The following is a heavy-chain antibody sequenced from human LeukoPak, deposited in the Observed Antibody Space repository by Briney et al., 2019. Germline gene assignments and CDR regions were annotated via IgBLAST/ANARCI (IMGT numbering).Heavy chain of an antibody. CDR1: DFTFSNYG. CDR2: IYYDGSKK. J-gene: IGHJ4*02. Sequence: GGSLRLSCAASDFTFSNYGMHWVRQAPGKGLEWVAVIYYDGSKKYYVDSVKGRFAISRDDSKNTLYLQMNSLRAEDTAVYYCATSTTYYYDSSGSLDYWGQGTLVTVSS. D-gene: IGHD3-22*01. CDR3: ATSTTYYYDSSGSLDY. V-gene: IGHV3-33*01.